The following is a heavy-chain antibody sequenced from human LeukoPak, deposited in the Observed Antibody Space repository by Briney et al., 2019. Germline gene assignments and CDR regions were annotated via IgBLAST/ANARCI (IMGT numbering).Heavy chain of an antibody. D-gene: IGHD3-16*01. Sequence: SETLSLTCTVSGGSISSYYWSWIRQPPGKGLEWIGYIYYSGSTNYNPSLKSRVTISVDTSKNQFSLKLSSVTAADTAVYYCATQRGIEDAFDIWGQGTMVTVSS. CDR2: IYYSGST. CDR3: ATQRGIEDAFDI. J-gene: IGHJ3*02. V-gene: IGHV4-59*01. CDR1: GGSISSYY.